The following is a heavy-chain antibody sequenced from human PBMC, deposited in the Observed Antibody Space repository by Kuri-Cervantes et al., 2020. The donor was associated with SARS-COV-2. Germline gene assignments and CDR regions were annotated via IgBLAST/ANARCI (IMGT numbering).Heavy chain of an antibody. D-gene: IGHD4-17*01. J-gene: IGHJ3*02. CDR3: ARVVAVVDYGDYSGDAFDI. CDR1: GFNFSRTD. Sequence: GESLKISCAASGFNFSRTDMHWVRQAPGKGLEWVSSISSSSSYIYYADSVKGRFTISRDNAKNSLYLQMNSLRAEDTAVYYCARVVAVVDYGDYSGDAFDIWGQGTMVTVSS. V-gene: IGHV3-21*01. CDR2: ISSSSSYI.